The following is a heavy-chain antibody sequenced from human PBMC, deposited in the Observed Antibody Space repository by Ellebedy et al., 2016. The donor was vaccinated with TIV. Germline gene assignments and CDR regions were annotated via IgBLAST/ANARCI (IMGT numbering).Heavy chain of an antibody. Sequence: GESLKISXKGSGYSFTSYWIGWVRQMPGKGLEWMGIIYPGDSDTRYSPSFQGQVTISADKSISTAYLQWSSLKASDTAMYYCARLPAYDYGGNFYYYGMDVWGQGTTVTVSS. CDR1: GYSFTSYW. CDR3: ARLPAYDYGGNFYYYGMDV. V-gene: IGHV5-51*01. D-gene: IGHD4-23*01. J-gene: IGHJ6*02. CDR2: IYPGDSDT.